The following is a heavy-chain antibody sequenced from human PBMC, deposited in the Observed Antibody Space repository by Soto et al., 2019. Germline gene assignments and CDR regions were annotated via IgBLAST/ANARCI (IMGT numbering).Heavy chain of an antibody. D-gene: IGHD3-10*01. CDR2: LYDLDGT. V-gene: IGHV3-53*01. CDR1: GFTVGGKKY. Sequence: XASLLISGAAFGFTVGGKKYVSCVRQSPGKGLEWVSALYDLDGTYYADSVKGRFTTSSDSSRTTVYLQMNDLRPDDTAVYSCATWHLREHAYDICGQGTTVTVSS. J-gene: IGHJ3*02. CDR3: ATWHLREHAYDI.